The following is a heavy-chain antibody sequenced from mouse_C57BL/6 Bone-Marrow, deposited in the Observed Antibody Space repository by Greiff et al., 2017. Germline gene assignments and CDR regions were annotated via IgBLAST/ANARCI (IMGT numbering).Heavy chain of an antibody. J-gene: IGHJ2*01. D-gene: IGHD1-1*01. CDR1: GYTFTSYG. Sequence: LVESGAELARPGASVKLSCKASGYTFTSYGISWVKQRTGQGLEWIGEIYPRSGNTYSNEKFKGKDTLTSDKSSSTAYMELRSLTSEDSAVYFCAREGAFITTVVSPFDYWGQGTTLTVSS. CDR2: IYPRSGNT. V-gene: IGHV1-81*01. CDR3: AREGAFITTVVSPFDY.